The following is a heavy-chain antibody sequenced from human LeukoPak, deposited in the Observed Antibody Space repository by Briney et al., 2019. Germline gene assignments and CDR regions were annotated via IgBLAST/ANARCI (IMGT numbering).Heavy chain of an antibody. Sequence: QSGGSLRLSCAASGFTFRSDWMSWVRQSPEKGLEWAANINPDGSATYYVDSVKGRFIISRDNTKNSLYLQMNSLRAEDTAVYYCAKEGITMIVVVMEPNYFDYWGQGTLVTVSS. CDR3: AKEGITMIVVVMEPNYFDY. D-gene: IGHD3-22*01. CDR1: GFTFRSDW. V-gene: IGHV3-7*03. CDR2: INPDGSAT. J-gene: IGHJ4*02.